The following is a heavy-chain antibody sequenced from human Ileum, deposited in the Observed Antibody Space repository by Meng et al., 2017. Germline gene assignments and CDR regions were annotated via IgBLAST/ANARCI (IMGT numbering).Heavy chain of an antibody. J-gene: IGHJ3*02. CDR1: GGSMSRYY. D-gene: IGHD5-24*01. CDR2: VYHTGIT. CDR3: ARDLRDGYNFEGFDI. Sequence: SETLSLTCTVSGGSMSRYYWTWIRQPPGKGLEWLGYVYHTGITNYNPSLKTRVTISVDTSKNQFSLKLSSVTAAETAVYYCARDLRDGYNFEGFDIWGQGTMVT. V-gene: IGHV4-59*01.